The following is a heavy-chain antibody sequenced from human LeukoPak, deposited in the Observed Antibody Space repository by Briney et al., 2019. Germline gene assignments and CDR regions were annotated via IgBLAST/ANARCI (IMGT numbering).Heavy chain of an antibody. V-gene: IGHV3-33*01. Sequence: GGSLRLSCAASGFTFSSYGMHWVRQAPGKGLEWVAVIWYDGSNKYYGDSVKGRSTISRDNSKKTLYLQMNSLRVEDTAVYYCARDQAVTTANFDYWGQGTLVTVSS. D-gene: IGHD4-17*01. CDR2: IWYDGSNK. J-gene: IGHJ4*02. CDR1: GFTFSSYG. CDR3: ARDQAVTTANFDY.